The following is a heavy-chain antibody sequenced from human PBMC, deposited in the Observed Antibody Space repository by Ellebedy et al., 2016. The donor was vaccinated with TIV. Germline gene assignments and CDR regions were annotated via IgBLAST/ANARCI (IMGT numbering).Heavy chain of an antibody. V-gene: IGHV4-61*01. Sequence: MPSETLSLTCTVSGGSVRSGSYYWSWIRQPPGKELEWIGYIYDSGSTNYSPSLKSRVTISVDTSKNQFSLKLSSVTAADTAVYYCARDTTDYYYGSGSYYKWFDPWGQGTLVTVSS. CDR2: IYDSGST. CDR1: GGSVRSGSYY. J-gene: IGHJ5*02. CDR3: ARDTTDYYYGSGSYYKWFDP. D-gene: IGHD3-10*01.